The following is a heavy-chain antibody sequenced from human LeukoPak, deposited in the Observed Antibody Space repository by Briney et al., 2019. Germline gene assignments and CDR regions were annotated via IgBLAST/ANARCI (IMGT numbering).Heavy chain of an antibody. CDR2: ISGSGGST. Sequence: PGGSLRLSCAASGFTFSSYAMSWVGQAPGKGLERVSAISGSGGSTYYADSVKGRFTISRDNSKNTLYLQMNSLRAEDTAVYYCAKEFIIMVRGVIVAWFDPWGQGTLVTVSS. CDR3: AKEFIIMVRGVIVAWFDP. V-gene: IGHV3-23*01. D-gene: IGHD3-10*01. J-gene: IGHJ5*02. CDR1: GFTFSSYA.